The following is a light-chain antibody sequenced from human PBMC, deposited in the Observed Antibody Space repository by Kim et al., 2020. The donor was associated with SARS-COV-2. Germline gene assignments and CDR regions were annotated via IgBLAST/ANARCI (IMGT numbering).Light chain of an antibody. CDR1: QSVTSSY. Sequence: LSTGESATLSCRASQSVTSSYLAWYQQRPGQAPRLLIYSASSRAPGIPDRFSGSGSGTDFSLTISRLEPEDFAMYYCQQYGSSRYTFGQGSKLEI. CDR2: SAS. V-gene: IGKV3-20*01. CDR3: QQYGSSRYT. J-gene: IGKJ2*01.